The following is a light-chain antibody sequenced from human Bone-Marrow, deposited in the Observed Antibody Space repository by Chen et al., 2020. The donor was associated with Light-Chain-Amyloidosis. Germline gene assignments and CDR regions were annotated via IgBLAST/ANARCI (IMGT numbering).Light chain of an antibody. CDR3: QSYQGSNQGV. CDR1: SGSIATNY. V-gene: IGLV6-57*01. CDR2: EDD. Sequence: NFMLTQPHSVSESPGKTVIISCTRSSGSIATNYVQWYQQRPGSSPTTVIYEDDQRPPGVPDRFSGSIDRSSNPASLTISGLKTEDEAGYYCQSYQGSNQGVFGGGTKLTVL. J-gene: IGLJ3*02.